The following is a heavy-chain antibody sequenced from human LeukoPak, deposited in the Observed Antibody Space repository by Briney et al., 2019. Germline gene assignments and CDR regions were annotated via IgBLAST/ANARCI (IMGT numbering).Heavy chain of an antibody. D-gene: IGHD3-10*02. CDR2: ISSSGSTI. CDR3: AELGITMIGGV. J-gene: IGHJ6*04. CDR1: GFTFSSYE. V-gene: IGHV3-48*03. Sequence: GRSLRLSCAASGFTFSSYEMNCVRQAPGKGLEWVSYISSSGSTIYYADSVKGRFTIYRDNAKNSLYLQMNSLRAEDTAVYYCAELGITMIGGVWGKGTTGTISS.